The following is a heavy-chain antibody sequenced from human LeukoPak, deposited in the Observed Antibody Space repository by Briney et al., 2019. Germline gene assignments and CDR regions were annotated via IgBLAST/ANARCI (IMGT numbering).Heavy chain of an antibody. J-gene: IGHJ4*02. CDR3: ARDLIRAADFDF. Sequence: ASVKVSCKASGYTFTSYGISWVRQAPGQGLEWMGWISVYNGNTNYAEKFQDRVTMTTDTSTNAAYMELRSLRSDDTAVCYCARDLIRAADFDFWGQGTLVTVSS. D-gene: IGHD6-13*01. CDR1: GYTFTSYG. CDR2: ISVYNGNT. V-gene: IGHV1-18*01.